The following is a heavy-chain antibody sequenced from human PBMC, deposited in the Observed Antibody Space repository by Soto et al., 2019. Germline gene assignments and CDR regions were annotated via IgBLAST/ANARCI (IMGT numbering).Heavy chain of an antibody. V-gene: IGHV1-69*02. CDR3: AREGYDSSGYSYHYFDY. D-gene: IGHD3-22*01. J-gene: IGHJ4*02. Sequence: QVQLVQSGAEVKKPGSSVKVSCKASGGTFSSYTISWVRQAPGQGLEWMGRIIPILGIANYAQKFQGRVTITADKSTSTDYMELSSLRSEDTAVYYCAREGYDSSGYSYHYFDYWGQGTLVTVSS. CDR1: GGTFSSYT. CDR2: IIPILGIA.